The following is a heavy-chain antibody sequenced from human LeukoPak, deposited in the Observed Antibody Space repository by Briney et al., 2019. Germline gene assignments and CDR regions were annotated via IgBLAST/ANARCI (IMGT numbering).Heavy chain of an antibody. CDR1: GGSISSGGYS. V-gene: IGHV4-30-2*01. CDR3: ARGRLRYFDWLLYGNYFDY. D-gene: IGHD3-9*01. Sequence: SQTLSLTCAVSGGSISSGGYSWSWIRQPPGKGLEWIGYIYHSGSTYYNPSLKSRVTISVDTSKNQFSLKLSSVTAADTAVYYCARGRLRYFDWLLYGNYFDYWGQGTLVTVSS. CDR2: IYHSGST. J-gene: IGHJ4*02.